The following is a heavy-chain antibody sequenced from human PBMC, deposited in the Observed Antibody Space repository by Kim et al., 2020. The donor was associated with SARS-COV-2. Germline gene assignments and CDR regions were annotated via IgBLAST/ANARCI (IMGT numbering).Heavy chain of an antibody. Sequence: RYGPHFQGQVTISADTSISTAYLQWISLKASDTAMYYCARQGAYSGAFDIWGQGTMVTVSS. J-gene: IGHJ3*02. D-gene: IGHD3-10*01. CDR3: ARQGAYSGAFDI. V-gene: IGHV5-51*01.